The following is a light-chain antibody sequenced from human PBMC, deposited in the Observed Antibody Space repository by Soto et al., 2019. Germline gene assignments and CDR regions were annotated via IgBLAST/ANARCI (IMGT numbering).Light chain of an antibody. CDR3: QQYNSYSPLT. V-gene: IGKV1-5*01. CDR2: DAF. Sequence: DIQMTQSPSTLSASVGDRVTITCRASQSINTWLAWYQQRPGKAPKLLIYDAFSLESGVPSRFSGSGSGTEFTLTISSLQPDDVATYYCQQYNSYSPLTFGGGTKVDIK. CDR1: QSINTW. J-gene: IGKJ4*01.